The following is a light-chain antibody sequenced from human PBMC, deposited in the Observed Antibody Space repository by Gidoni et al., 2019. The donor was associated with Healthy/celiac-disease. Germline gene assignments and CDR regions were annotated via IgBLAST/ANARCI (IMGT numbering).Light chain of an antibody. CDR1: QSISSY. J-gene: IGKJ2*01. CDR3: QQSYSTPYT. CDR2: AAS. Sequence: DIQMTQSPSSLSASVGDRVTITCRASQSISSYLHWYQQKPGKAPKLLIYAASSLQSGVPSRFSGSGSGTDFTLTICSLQPEDFATYYCQQSYSTPYTFGQGTKLEIK. V-gene: IGKV1-39*01.